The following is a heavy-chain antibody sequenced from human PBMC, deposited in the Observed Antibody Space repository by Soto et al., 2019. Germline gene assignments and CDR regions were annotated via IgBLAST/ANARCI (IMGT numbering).Heavy chain of an antibody. J-gene: IGHJ4*02. CDR2: IFYSGSS. Sequence: QVQLQESGPGLVKPSQTLSLTCTVSGGSINSGGYYWSWIRQHPGKGLEWIGYIFYSGSSYYNPSLKSRVSISLDTSKNQFSLKLSSVTAADTAVYYCARAASAKGGEGYWGQGTLVTVSS. CDR1: GGSINSGGYY. V-gene: IGHV4-31*03. D-gene: IGHD2-21*01. CDR3: ARAASAKGGEGY.